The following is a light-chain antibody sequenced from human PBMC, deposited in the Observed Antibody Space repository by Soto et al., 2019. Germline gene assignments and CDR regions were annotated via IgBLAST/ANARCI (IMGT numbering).Light chain of an antibody. CDR3: KQYSSYSAYT. CDR1: QSISSW. Sequence: DIQMTQSPSTLSASVGDRVTITCRASQSISSWLAWFQQKPGKAPKLLIYKSSNLQSGVPSRFSGSGSGTEFTLTISSLQPDEFATYYCKQYSSYSAYTFGQGTKLEIK. J-gene: IGKJ2*01. V-gene: IGKV1-5*03. CDR2: KSS.